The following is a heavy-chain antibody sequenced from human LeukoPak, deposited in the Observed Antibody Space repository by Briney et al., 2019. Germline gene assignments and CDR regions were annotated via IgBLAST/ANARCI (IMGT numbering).Heavy chain of an antibody. D-gene: IGHD6-13*01. CDR1: GFTFSSYW. Sequence: GGSLRLSCAVSGFTFSSYWMNWVRQAPGKGLEWVASIRQDGGEKSYVDSVKGRFTISRDNTKDSLYMQMSSLRAEDTAVYYCARDGTAPGLYFDLWGQGTLVTVSS. CDR3: ARDGTAPGLYFDL. CDR2: IRQDGGEK. V-gene: IGHV3-7*01. J-gene: IGHJ4*01.